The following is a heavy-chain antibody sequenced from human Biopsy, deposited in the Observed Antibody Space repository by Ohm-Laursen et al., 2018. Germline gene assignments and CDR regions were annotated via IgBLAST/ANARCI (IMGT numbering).Heavy chain of an antibody. J-gene: IGHJ4*02. D-gene: IGHD6-19*01. CDR1: NVSFSSFY. V-gene: IGHV4-34*01. CDR2: ISHTGST. CDR3: ARESALAGDFDS. Sequence: GTLSLTCAVYNVSFSSFYWSWIRQPPGKGLEWIGEISHTGSTNYNPPLKSRVFMSVDTSRSHFSLKLTSVTAADTAVYYCARESALAGDFDSWGQGTLVTVSS.